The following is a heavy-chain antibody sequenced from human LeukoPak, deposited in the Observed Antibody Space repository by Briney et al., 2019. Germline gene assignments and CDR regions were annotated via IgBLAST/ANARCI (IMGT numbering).Heavy chain of an antibody. D-gene: IGHD4-17*01. Sequence: SETLSLTCTVSGGSISSSTYYWGWIRQPPGKGLEWIGSIYYSGSTYYNPSLKSRVTISVDTSKNQFSLKLSSVTAADTAVYYCARHPIYGDHASMRYYFDYWGQGTLVIVSS. CDR3: ARHPIYGDHASMRYYFDY. V-gene: IGHV4-39*01. J-gene: IGHJ4*02. CDR2: IYYSGST. CDR1: GGSISSSTYY.